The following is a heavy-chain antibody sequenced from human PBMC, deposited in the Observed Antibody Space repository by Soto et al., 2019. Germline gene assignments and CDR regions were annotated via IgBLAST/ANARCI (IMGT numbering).Heavy chain of an antibody. V-gene: IGHV1-24*01. CDR1: GYTLNEVA. CDR2: FDPDEAET. D-gene: IGHD4-17*01. CDR3: TTYHGDYNFDH. Sequence: QVQLVQSGAAVKKPGASVKVSCKVSGYTLNEVAMHWVRQAPGKGLEWLGGFDPDEAETIYAQHFQGRVTMTEDTSTDTVYMELSSLRSEDTALYFCTTYHGDYNFDHWVQGTLVTVSS. J-gene: IGHJ5*02.